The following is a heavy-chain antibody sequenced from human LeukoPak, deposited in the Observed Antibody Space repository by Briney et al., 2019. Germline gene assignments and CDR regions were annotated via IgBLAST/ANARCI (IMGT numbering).Heavy chain of an antibody. D-gene: IGHD4-17*01. CDR2: IYTSGST. CDR3: ANSIDFDYGDYYFDY. J-gene: IGHJ4*02. CDR1: GGSISSYY. V-gene: IGHV4-4*07. Sequence: SETLSLTCTVFGGSISSYYWSWIRQPAGKGLEWIGRIYTSGSTNYNPSLKSRVTISLDTSKNQFSLKLSSVTAADTAVYYCANSIDFDYGDYYFDYWGQGALVTISS.